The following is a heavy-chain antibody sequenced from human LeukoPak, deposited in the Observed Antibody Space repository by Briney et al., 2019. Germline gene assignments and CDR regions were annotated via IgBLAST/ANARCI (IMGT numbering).Heavy chain of an antibody. J-gene: IGHJ4*02. D-gene: IGHD3-22*01. CDR3: AKDIGGYSSGYLS. Sequence: GGSLRLSCAASGFTFDDYAMHWVRQAPGKGQEWVSGISWNSGSIGYADSVKGRFTISRDNAKNSLYLQMNSLRAEDTALYYCAKDIGGYSSGYLSWGQGTLVTVSS. CDR1: GFTFDDYA. V-gene: IGHV3-9*01. CDR2: ISWNSGSI.